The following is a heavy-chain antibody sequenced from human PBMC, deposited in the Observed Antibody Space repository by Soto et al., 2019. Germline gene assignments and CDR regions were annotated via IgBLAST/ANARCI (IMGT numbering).Heavy chain of an antibody. CDR1: GYTFTGYY. Sequence: APVKVSCKASGYTFTGYYMHWVRQARGQGLEWMGWINPNSGGTNYAQKYQGRVTMTRDTSISTAYMELRRLRSADTAVYYCARSPRSSWPFDYCGQGPLVAVSS. D-gene: IGHD6-13*01. J-gene: IGHJ4*02. CDR2: INPNSGGT. V-gene: IGHV1-2*02. CDR3: ARSPRSSWPFDY.